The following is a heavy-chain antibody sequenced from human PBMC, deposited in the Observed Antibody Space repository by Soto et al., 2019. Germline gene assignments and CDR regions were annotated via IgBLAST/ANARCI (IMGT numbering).Heavy chain of an antibody. V-gene: IGHV1-69*02. CDR3: ASVVGRQRIWFGELLMDV. D-gene: IGHD3-10*01. CDR1: GGTFSSYT. J-gene: IGHJ6*02. CDR2: IIPILGIA. Sequence: GASVKVSCKASGGTFSSYTISWVRQAPGQGLEWMGRIIPILGIANYAQKFQGRVTITADKSTSTAYMELSSLRSEDTAVYYCASVVGRQRIWFGELLMDVWGQGTTVPVS.